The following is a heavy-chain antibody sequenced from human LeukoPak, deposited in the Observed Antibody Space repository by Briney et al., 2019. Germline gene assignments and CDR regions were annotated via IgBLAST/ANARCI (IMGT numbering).Heavy chain of an antibody. CDR2: IYYSGIT. Sequence: PSETLSLSCTVSGDSVTSSSYSWGWIRQSPGKGLEWIGNIYYSGITYYNPSLKSRVTISLDTSKNQFSLKLSSVTAADTAVYYCARGRQRDTPMVIVGGDHWGQGTLVTVSS. CDR3: ARGRQRDTPMVIVGGDH. D-gene: IGHD5-18*01. CDR1: GDSVTSSSYS. V-gene: IGHV4-39*07. J-gene: IGHJ4*02.